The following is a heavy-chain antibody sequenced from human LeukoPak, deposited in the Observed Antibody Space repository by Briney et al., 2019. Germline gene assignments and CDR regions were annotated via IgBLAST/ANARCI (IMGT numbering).Heavy chain of an antibody. J-gene: IGHJ4*02. CDR1: GFTFSSYA. D-gene: IGHD6-6*01. Sequence: PGGSLRLSCAASGFTFSSYAMSWVRQAPGKGLEWVTAISGSGGSTYYADSVMGRFTISRDNSKNTLYLQMNSLRAEDTAVYYCARDSSSSAAAIDYWGQGTLVTVSS. CDR3: ARDSSSSAAAIDY. V-gene: IGHV3-23*01. CDR2: ISGSGGST.